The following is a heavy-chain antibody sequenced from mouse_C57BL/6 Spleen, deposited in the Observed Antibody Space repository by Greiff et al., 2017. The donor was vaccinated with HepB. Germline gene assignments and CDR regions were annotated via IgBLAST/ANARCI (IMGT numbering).Heavy chain of an antibody. CDR1: GYTFTSYW. Sequence: VQLQQSGAELAKPGASVKLSCKASGYTFTSYWMHWVKQRPGQGLEWIGYINPSSGYTKYNQKFKDKATLIADKSSSTAYMQLSSLTYEDSAVYYCATNCEGFAYWGQGTLVTVSA. V-gene: IGHV1-7*01. CDR3: ATNCEGFAY. CDR2: INPSSGYT. D-gene: IGHD4-1*01. J-gene: IGHJ3*01.